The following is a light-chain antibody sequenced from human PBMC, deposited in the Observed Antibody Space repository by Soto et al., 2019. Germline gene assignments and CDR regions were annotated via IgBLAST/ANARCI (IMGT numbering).Light chain of an antibody. Sequence: EIVMTQSPATLSVSPGERATLSCRASQSVSSNLAWYQQKPGQAPRLFIYGASSRATGVPARFRGSGSGTEFTLTISSLQSEDFAVYFCQQYNDWLALTFGGGTKVEIK. CDR2: GAS. CDR1: QSVSSN. V-gene: IGKV3-15*01. CDR3: QQYNDWLALT. J-gene: IGKJ4*01.